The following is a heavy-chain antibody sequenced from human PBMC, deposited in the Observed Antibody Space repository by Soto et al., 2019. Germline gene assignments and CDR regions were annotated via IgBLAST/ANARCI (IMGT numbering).Heavy chain of an antibody. Sequence: EVQLLEAGGGLVQPGGSLRLSCAASGFSFRDYGLSWVRQAPGKGLEWLSAIIGNGDTTYHADSVRGRFTISRDNSKNTLYLQLNDLGAEDTAIYYCAKDYDYGDSLPFDYWGQGTLVTVSS. D-gene: IGHD4-17*01. CDR1: GFSFRDYG. J-gene: IGHJ4*02. CDR2: IIGNGDTT. V-gene: IGHV3-23*01. CDR3: AKDYDYGDSLPFDY.